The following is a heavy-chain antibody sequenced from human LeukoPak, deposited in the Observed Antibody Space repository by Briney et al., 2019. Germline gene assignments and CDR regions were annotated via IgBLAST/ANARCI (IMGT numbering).Heavy chain of an antibody. V-gene: IGHV3-74*01. J-gene: IGHJ5*02. Sequence: GGSLRLSCAASGFTFSSYWMHWVRQAPGKGLVWVSRINTDGSTTSYADSVKGRFIISRDNAKNTLSLQMNSLTAEDTAVYYCARDLAPQCSGGSCYPAPTWFDPWGQGTLVTVSS. CDR1: GFTFSSYW. CDR2: INTDGSTT. D-gene: IGHD2-15*01. CDR3: ARDLAPQCSGGSCYPAPTWFDP.